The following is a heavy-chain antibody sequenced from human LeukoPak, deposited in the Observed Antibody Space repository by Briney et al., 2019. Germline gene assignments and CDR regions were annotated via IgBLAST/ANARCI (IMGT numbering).Heavy chain of an antibody. CDR3: AKDFRLIWFGELLSPNFDY. Sequence: GGSLRLSCAASGFTFSSYAMSWVRQAPGKGLEWVSAISGSGGSTYYADSVKGRFTISRDNSKNTLYLQMNSLRAKDTAVYYCAKDFRLIWFGELLSPNFDYWGQGTLVTVSS. CDR2: ISGSGGST. J-gene: IGHJ4*02. D-gene: IGHD3-10*01. V-gene: IGHV3-23*01. CDR1: GFTFSSYA.